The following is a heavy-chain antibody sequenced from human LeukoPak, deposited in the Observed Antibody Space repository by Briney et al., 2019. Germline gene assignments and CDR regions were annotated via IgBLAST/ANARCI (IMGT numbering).Heavy chain of an antibody. CDR1: GFTFSSYW. V-gene: IGHV3-74*01. CDR3: AREGSVGWYYYFDY. J-gene: IGHJ4*02. D-gene: IGHD6-19*01. CDR2: INSDGSST. Sequence: GGSLRLSCAASGFTFSSYWMHWVRQAPGKGLVWVSRINSDGSSTSYADSVKGRFTISSDNANNTLYLQMNSLRAEDTAVYYCAREGSVGWYYYFDYWGQGTLVTVSS.